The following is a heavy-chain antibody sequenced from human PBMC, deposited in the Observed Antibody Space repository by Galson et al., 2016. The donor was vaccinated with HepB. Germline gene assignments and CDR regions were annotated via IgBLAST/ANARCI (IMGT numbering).Heavy chain of an antibody. J-gene: IGHJ3*02. D-gene: IGHD1-26*01. Sequence: CAISGDSVSSNVAAWNWIRQSPSRGLEWLGRTFYRSKWYNDYAISVRSRITTNPDTSKNQYSLQLNSVTPDDTAVYYCARDPARVGFQTGAFDIWGQGTMVTVSS. CDR3: ARDPARVGFQTGAFDI. CDR2: TFYRSKWYN. V-gene: IGHV6-1*01. CDR1: GDSVSSNVAA.